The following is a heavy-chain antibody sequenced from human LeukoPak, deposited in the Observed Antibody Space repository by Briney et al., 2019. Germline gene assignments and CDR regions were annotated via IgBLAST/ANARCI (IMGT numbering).Heavy chain of an antibody. J-gene: IGHJ4*02. CDR2: IKQDGSEK. D-gene: IGHD3-22*01. CDR3: ARDGDTSGYSD. Sequence: GGSLRLSCAASGFTFSSFWMSWVRQAPGKGLEWVANIKQDGSEKYYVDSVKGRFTISRDNARNSLYLQMKSLRAEDTAVYYCARDGDTSGYSDWGQRTLVTVSS. CDR1: GFTFSSFW. V-gene: IGHV3-7*01.